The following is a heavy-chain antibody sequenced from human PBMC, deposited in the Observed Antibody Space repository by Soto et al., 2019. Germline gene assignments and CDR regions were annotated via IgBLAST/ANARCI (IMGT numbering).Heavy chain of an antibody. J-gene: IGHJ1*01. CDR1: GFTFSSYA. V-gene: IGHV3-23*01. CDR2: ISGSGGST. CDR3: AKGVVSSIAAADTSTGPSYFQH. D-gene: IGHD6-13*01. Sequence: GGSLRLSCAASGFTFSSYAMSWVRQAPGKGLEWVSAISGSGGSTYYADSVKGRFTISRDNFKNTLYLQMNSLRAEDTAVYYCAKGVVSSIAAADTSTGPSYFQHWGQGTLVTVSS.